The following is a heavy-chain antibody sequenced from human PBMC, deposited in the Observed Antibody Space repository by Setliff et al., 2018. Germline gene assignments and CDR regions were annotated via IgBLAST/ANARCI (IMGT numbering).Heavy chain of an antibody. CDR1: GFTFSSYS. D-gene: IGHD2-21*02. CDR3: ASAGGGNSGTRWFDY. CDR2: IGSDVSII. V-gene: IGHV3-48*01. J-gene: IGHJ4*02. Sequence: GGSLRLSCAASGFTFSSYSMNWVRQAPGKGLEWLSYIGSDVSIIFYGDSVKGRFTVSRDNAKNSLYLHMNNLRAEDTAVYYCASAGGGNSGTRWFDYWGQGALVTVSS.